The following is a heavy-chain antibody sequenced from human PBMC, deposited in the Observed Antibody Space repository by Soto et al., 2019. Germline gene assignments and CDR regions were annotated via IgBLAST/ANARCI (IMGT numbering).Heavy chain of an antibody. J-gene: IGHJ4*02. CDR1: GGSISSSNW. CDR3: ARRDELGFDY. Sequence: SETLSLTCAVSGGSISSSNWWSWVRQPPGKGLKWIGSINYSGSTYYNPSLKSQVTISVDTSKNQFSLKLSYVTAADTAVYYCARRDELGFDYWGQGTLVTVSS. CDR2: INYSGST. D-gene: IGHD7-27*01. V-gene: IGHV4-39*01.